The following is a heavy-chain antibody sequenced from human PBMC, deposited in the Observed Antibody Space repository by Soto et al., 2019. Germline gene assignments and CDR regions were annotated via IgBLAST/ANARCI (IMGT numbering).Heavy chain of an antibody. CDR2: INPNSGGT. V-gene: IGHV1-2*02. J-gene: IGHJ6*02. CDR1: GYIFTGYC. Sequence: ASVKVSCKASGYIFTGYCMHWVRQAPGQGLEWMGWINPNSGGTNYAQKFQGRVTLTRDTSISTAYLDLSSLRSDDTAVYYCASFYSSRGEFYFYGMDVWGQGTTVTVSS. D-gene: IGHD6-13*01. CDR3: ASFYSSRGEFYFYGMDV.